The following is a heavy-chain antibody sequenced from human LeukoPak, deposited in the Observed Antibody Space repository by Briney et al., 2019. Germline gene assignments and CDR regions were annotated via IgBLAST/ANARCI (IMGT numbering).Heavy chain of an antibody. D-gene: IGHD2-15*01. CDR1: GFTFSNYW. CDR2: ITTDESST. J-gene: IGHJ4*02. CDR3: ARDGGTSTPFDY. Sequence: QPGGSLRLSCAASGFTFSNYWLHWVRQPPGKGLVWVSRITTDESSTHYAASVSGRFTISRDNAKSTVYLQMNSLTPEDTAVYYCARDGGTSTPFDYWGQGTLVTVSS. V-gene: IGHV3-74*01.